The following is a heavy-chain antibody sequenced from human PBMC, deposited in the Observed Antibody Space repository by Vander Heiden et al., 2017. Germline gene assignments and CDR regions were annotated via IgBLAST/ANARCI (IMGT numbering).Heavy chain of an antibody. CDR1: GFPFASCA. CDR3: AKGYAMGTYYFDY. V-gene: IGHV3-23*01. J-gene: IGHJ4*02. CDR2: ISGLGGST. D-gene: IGHD2-8*01. Sequence: EVQLLESGGGLVQPGGSLRLSCAAPGFPFASCAMRWVRQAPGRGLEWVSGISGLGGSTYYTDSVKGRFTISRDNPQNTLYLQMNSLGVEDTAVYYCAKGYAMGTYYFDYWGQGVLVTVSS.